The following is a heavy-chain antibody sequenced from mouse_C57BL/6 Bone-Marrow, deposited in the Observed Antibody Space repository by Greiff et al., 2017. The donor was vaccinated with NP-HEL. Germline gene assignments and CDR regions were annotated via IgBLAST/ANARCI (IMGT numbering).Heavy chain of an antibody. CDR2: INPNYGTT. Sequence: VQLQQSGPELVKPGASVKISCKASGYSFTDYNMNWVKQSNGKSLEWIGVINPNYGTTSYNEKFKGKATLTADKSSSTAYMELRSLTSEDSAVYFCARKDVWPFAYWGQGTLVTVSA. J-gene: IGHJ3*01. V-gene: IGHV1-39*01. CDR3: ARKDVWPFAY. D-gene: IGHD2-10*02. CDR1: GYSFTDYN.